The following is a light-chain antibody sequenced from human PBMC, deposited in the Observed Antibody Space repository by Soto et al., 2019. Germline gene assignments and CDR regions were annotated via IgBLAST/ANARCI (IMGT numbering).Light chain of an antibody. Sequence: QSVLTQPPSASGTPGQSVTIPCTGTSSDVGDYNYVSWYKQHPGKAPKLMIYEVSRRPSGVPDRFSGSKSGNTASLTVSGLQAEDEADYYCSSNAGSNNLVFGGGTKLTVL. CDR2: EVS. J-gene: IGLJ2*01. CDR1: SSDVGDYNY. CDR3: SSNAGSNNLV. V-gene: IGLV2-8*01.